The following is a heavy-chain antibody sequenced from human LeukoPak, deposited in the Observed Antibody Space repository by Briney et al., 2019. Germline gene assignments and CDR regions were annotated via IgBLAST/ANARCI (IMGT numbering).Heavy chain of an antibody. D-gene: IGHD1-26*01. J-gene: IGHJ4*02. V-gene: IGHV3-7*01. CDR3: ARDDGSYALDY. Sequence: PGGSLRLSCAASGFTFSSYWMAWVRQAPGKGPEWVANIKQDGSAKYYVDSVKGRFTISRDTAKNSLYLQMSSLRAEDTAMYYCARDDGSYALDYWGQGTLVTVSS. CDR2: IKQDGSAK. CDR1: GFTFSSYW.